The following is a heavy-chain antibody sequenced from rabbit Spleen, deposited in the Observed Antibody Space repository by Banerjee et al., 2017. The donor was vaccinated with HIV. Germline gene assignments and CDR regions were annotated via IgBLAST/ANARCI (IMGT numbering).Heavy chain of an antibody. Sequence: QSLEESGGGLVKPEGSLTLTCKASGVSFNDKDVMCWVRQAPGKELEWITCINMVTGKSVYASWAKGRFIMSRTSSTKVTLQMTSLTAADTAAYFCAKESAYYLTRLDLWGQGTLVTVS. CDR3: AKESAYYLTRLDL. J-gene: IGHJ3*01. CDR1: GVSFNDKDV. D-gene: IGHD1-1*01. CDR2: INMVTGKS. V-gene: IGHV1S40*01.